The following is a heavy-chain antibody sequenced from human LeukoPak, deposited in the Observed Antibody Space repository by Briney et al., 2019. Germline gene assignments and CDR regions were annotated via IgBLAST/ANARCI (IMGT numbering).Heavy chain of an antibody. CDR1: GYTFTSYG. CDR3: SLTTGVKENYYGMDV. Sequence: ASVKVSCKASGYTFTSYGISWVRQAPGQGLEWMGWISAYNGNTNYAQKFQGRVTITADESTSTAYMELSSLRSEDTAVYYCSLTTGVKENYYGMDVWGQGTTVTVSS. J-gene: IGHJ6*02. CDR2: ISAYNGNT. D-gene: IGHD4-11*01. V-gene: IGHV1-18*01.